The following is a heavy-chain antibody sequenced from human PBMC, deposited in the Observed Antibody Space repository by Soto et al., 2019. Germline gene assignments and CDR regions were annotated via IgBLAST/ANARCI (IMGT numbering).Heavy chain of an antibody. CDR3: ARDRITFGGVIAPYNWFDP. CDR1: GYTFTSYG. Sequence: ASVKVSCKASGYTFTSYGISWVRQAPGQGLEWKGWISAYNGNTNYAQKLQGRVTMTTDTSTSTAYMEMSSLRSDDTAVYYCARDRITFGGVIAPYNWFDPWGQGTLVTVSS. J-gene: IGHJ5*02. CDR2: ISAYNGNT. D-gene: IGHD3-16*02. V-gene: IGHV1-18*01.